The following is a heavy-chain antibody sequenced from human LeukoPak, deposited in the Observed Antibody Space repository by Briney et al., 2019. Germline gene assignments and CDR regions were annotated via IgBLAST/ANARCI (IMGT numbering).Heavy chain of an antibody. Sequence: SVKVSCKASRGTFSSYAISWVRQAPGQGLEWMGGIIPIFGTANYAQKFQGRVTITTDESTSTAYMELSSLRSEDTAMYYCARRWYYYDSSGYSLGASDAFDIWGQGTMVTVS. CDR2: IIPIFGTA. CDR3: ARRWYYYDSSGYSLGASDAFDI. CDR1: RGTFSSYA. J-gene: IGHJ3*02. V-gene: IGHV1-69*05. D-gene: IGHD3-22*01.